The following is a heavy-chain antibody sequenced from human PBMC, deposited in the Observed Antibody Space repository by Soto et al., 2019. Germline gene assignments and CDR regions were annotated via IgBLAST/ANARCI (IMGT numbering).Heavy chain of an antibody. CDR3: ERAPGIAVAGPSFDY. D-gene: IGHD6-19*01. Sequence: WWSLRLCSAACGFTVNNYVMAWFRHAPGKGLEWVSYISSSSSTIYYADSVKGRFTISRDNAKNSLYLQMNSLRAEDTAVYYCERAPGIAVAGPSFDYWGQGTLVTVSS. CDR2: ISSSSSTI. J-gene: IGHJ4*02. CDR1: GFTVNNYV. V-gene: IGHV3-48*01.